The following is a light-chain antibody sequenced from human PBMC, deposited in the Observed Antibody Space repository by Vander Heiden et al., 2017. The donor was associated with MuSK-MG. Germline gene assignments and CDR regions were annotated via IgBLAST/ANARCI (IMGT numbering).Light chain of an antibody. CDR2: DAS. CDR3: QQFSNWPPFT. J-gene: IGKJ5*01. V-gene: IGKV3-11*01. CDR1: QSVNTF. Sequence: EIVLTQSPGTLSLSPGDRATLSCRASQSVNTFLDWYQQRPGQAPRLLIYDASKRATGIPARFSGSGYGTDFTLTISSLEPEDFAVYFCQQFSNWPPFTFGQGTRMETK.